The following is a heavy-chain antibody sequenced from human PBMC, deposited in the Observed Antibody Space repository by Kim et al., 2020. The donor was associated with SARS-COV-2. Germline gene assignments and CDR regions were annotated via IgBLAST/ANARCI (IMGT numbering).Heavy chain of an antibody. V-gene: IGHV5-51*01. J-gene: IGHJ4*02. Sequence: FQGQVTISADKSISTAYLQWSSLRASDTAMYYCARLGGIAVAVTRRVFDYWGQGTLVTVSS. D-gene: IGHD6-19*01. CDR3: ARLGGIAVAVTRRVFDY.